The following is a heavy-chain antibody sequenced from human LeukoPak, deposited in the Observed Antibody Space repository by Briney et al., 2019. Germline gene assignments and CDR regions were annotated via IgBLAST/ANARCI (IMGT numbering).Heavy chain of an antibody. CDR3: AKDGIAGQGHNFDS. J-gene: IGHJ4*02. D-gene: IGHD6-13*01. CDR1: GFTFSSYA. CDR2: ISGSGSST. Sequence: QTWGSLRLSCAASGFTFSSYAMNCVRQAPGKGLEWVSSISGSGSSTFYADSVKGRFTISRDNSKNTLYLQVKSLRAEDTAVYYCAKDGIAGQGHNFDSWGQRTLVTVSS. V-gene: IGHV3-23*01.